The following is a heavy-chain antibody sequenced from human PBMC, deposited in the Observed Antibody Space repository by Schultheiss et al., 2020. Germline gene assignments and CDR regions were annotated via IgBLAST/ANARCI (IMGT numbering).Heavy chain of an antibody. CDR3: ARELELRLAYYYYYGMDV. CDR2: ISSSSSTI. Sequence: GGSLRLSCAASGFTVSSNYMSWVRQAPGKGLEWVPYISSSSSTIYYADSVKGRFTISRDNAKNTLYLQMNSLRAEDTAVYYCARELELRLAYYYYYGMDVWGQGTTVTVSS. D-gene: IGHD1-7*01. V-gene: IGHV3-48*01. J-gene: IGHJ6*02. CDR1: GFTVSSNY.